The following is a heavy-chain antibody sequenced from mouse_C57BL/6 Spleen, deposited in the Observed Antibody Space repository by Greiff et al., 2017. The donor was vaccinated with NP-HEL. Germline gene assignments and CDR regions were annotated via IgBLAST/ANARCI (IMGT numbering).Heavy chain of an antibody. J-gene: IGHJ3*01. CDR1: GFSLTSYA. CDR2: IWTGGGT. D-gene: IGHD1-1*01. Sequence: VKVVESGPGLVAPSQSLSITCTVSGFSLTSYAISWVRQPPGKGLEWLGVIWTGGGTNYNSALKSRLSISKDNSKSQVFLKMNSLQTDDTARYYCARSPGSSSAWFAYWGQGTLVTVSA. V-gene: IGHV2-9-1*01. CDR3: ARSPGSSSAWFAY.